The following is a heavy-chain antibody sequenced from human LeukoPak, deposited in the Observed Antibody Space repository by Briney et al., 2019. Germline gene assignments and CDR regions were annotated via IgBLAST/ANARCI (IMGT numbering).Heavy chain of an antibody. CDR2: IYHSGST. D-gene: IGHD2-2*01. CDR1: GGSISSSNW. Sequence: SGTLSLTCAVSGGSISSSNWWSWVRQPPGKGLEWIGEIYHSGSTNYNPSLKSRVTISVDKSKNQFSLKLSSVTAADTAVYYCARDPSPLVKLDDAFDIWGQGTMVTVSS. J-gene: IGHJ3*02. CDR3: ARDPSPLVKLDDAFDI. V-gene: IGHV4-4*02.